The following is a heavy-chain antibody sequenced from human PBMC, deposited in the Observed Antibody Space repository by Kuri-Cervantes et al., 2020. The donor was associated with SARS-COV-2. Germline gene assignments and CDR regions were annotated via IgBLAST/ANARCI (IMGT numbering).Heavy chain of an antibody. CDR2: IFHDGST. J-gene: IGHJ3*02. D-gene: IGHD2-2*02. V-gene: IGHV4-4*02. Sequence: GSLRLSCVVSGGAINTYNWWTWVRQPPGKGLQWVGEIFHDGSTKFNPSLSLRGRVTMSLDKSKNQFSQNLTSVTAADTAVYYCARESTYTFDIWGQGTLVTVSS. CDR1: GGAINTYNW. CDR3: ARESTYTFDI.